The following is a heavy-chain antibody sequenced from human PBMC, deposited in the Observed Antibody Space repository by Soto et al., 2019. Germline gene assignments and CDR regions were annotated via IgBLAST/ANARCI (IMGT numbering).Heavy chain of an antibody. D-gene: IGHD3-3*01. J-gene: IGHJ4*02. CDR3: ASSAYYDFWSAPLDY. V-gene: IGHV4-59*01. CDR2: IYYSGST. Sequence: SETLSLTCTVSGGSISSYYWSWIRQPPGKGLEWIGYIYYSGSTNYNPSLKSRVTISVDTSKNQFSLKLSSVTAADTAVYYCASSAYYDFWSAPLDYWGQGTLVTVSS. CDR1: GGSISSYY.